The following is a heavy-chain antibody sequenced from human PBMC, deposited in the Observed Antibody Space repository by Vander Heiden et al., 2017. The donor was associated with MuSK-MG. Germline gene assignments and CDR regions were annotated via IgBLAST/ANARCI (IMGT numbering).Heavy chain of an antibody. CDR3: ARELLGYCSSTSCYSSWYFDL. Sequence: QVQLQQWGAGLLKPSETLSLTCAVYGGSFSGYYWSWIRQPPGKGLEWIGEINHSGSTNYNPSLKSRVTISVDTSKNQFSLKLSSVTAADTAVYYCARELLGYCSSTSCYSSWYFDLWGRGTLVTVSS. CDR1: GGSFSGYY. J-gene: IGHJ2*01. D-gene: IGHD2-2*01. CDR2: INHSGST. V-gene: IGHV4-34*01.